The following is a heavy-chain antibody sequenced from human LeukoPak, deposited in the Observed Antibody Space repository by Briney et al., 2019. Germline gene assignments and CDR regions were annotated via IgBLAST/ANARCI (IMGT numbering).Heavy chain of an antibody. CDR2: ISGSGGST. D-gene: IGHD2-8*01. CDR1: GFTFSSYA. CDR3: AKGNVWVYASPWPYFDL. V-gene: IGHV3-23*01. Sequence: PGGSLRLSCAASGFTFSSYAMSWVRQAPGKGLEWVSAISGSGGSTYYADSVKGRFTISRDNSKNTLYLQMNSLRAEDTAVYYCAKGNVWVYASPWPYFDLWGRGTLVTVSS. J-gene: IGHJ2*01.